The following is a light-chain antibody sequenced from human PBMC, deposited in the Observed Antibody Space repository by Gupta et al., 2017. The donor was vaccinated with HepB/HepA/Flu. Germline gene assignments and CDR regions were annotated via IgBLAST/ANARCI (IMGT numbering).Light chain of an antibody. CDR2: GAS. J-gene: IGKJ5*01. CDR3: QQANSFPPT. Sequence: LMHPSPSSVSASVGDRVTITCRASQGISTWLAWYQQKPGRAPKLLISGASTLQSGVPERFSGSGSGTQFTLTITSLQPEDFATYYCQQANSFPPTFGQGTRLEIK. CDR1: QGISTW. V-gene: IGKV1-12*01.